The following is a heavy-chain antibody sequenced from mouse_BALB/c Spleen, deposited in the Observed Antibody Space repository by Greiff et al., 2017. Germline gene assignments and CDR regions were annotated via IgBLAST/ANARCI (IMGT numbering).Heavy chain of an antibody. CDR3: ARSSRYGGAWFAY. CDR1: GDSITSGY. Sequence: DVMLVESGPSLVKPSQTLSLTCSVTGDSITSGYWNWIRKFPGNKLEYMGYISYSGSTYYNPSLKSRISITRDTSKNQYYLQLNSVTTEDTATYYCARSSRYGGAWFAYWGQGTLVTVSA. V-gene: IGHV3-8*02. D-gene: IGHD2-14*01. J-gene: IGHJ3*01. CDR2: ISYSGST.